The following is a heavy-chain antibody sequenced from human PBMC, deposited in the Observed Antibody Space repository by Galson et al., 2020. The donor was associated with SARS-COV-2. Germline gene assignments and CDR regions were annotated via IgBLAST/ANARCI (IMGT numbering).Heavy chain of an antibody. V-gene: IGHV3-33*01. J-gene: IGHJ4*02. D-gene: IGHD6-19*01. Sequence: GESLKISCAASGFNFSDHAMHWVRQAPGKGLEWVAQIFFDGSEKYYGDSVRGRFTIPRDSSKNTVYLQMNNLRVDDTAVYYCARDGQSSRGWAFDYWGQGTLLTVSS. CDR3: ARDGQSSRGWAFDY. CDR2: IFFDGSEK. CDR1: GFNFSDHA.